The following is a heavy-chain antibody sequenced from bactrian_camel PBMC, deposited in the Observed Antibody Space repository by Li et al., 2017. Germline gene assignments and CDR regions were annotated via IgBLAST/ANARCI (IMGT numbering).Heavy chain of an antibody. Sequence: DVQLVESGGGSVQTGGSLRLSCALSLNPTSDYCLAWLRQAPGKGLEWLSAIDWSGDSTNYADSVKGRFTISRVGGKNTVYLQMNSLKPEDTALYYCANVGLGYWGQGTQVTVS. CDR2: IDWSGDST. CDR1: LNPTSDYC. CDR3: ANVGLGY. J-gene: IGHJ6*01. V-gene: IGHV3S40*01.